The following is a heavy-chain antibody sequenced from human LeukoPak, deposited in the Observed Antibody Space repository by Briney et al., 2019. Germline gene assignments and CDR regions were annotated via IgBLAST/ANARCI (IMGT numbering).Heavy chain of an antibody. CDR1: GFTFSSYG. CDR3: AKDRSGGDYYYYGMDV. D-gene: IGHD3-10*01. V-gene: IGHV3-30*18. J-gene: IGHJ6*02. CDR2: ISYDGSNK. Sequence: GALRLSCAASGFTFSSYGMHWVRQAPGKGLEWVAVISYDGSNKYYADSVKGRFTISRDNSKNTLYLQMNSLRAEDTAVYYCAKDRSGGDYYYYGMDVWGQGTTVTVSS.